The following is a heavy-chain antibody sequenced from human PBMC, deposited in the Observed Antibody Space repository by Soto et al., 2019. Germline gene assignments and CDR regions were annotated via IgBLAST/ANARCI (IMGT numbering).Heavy chain of an antibody. V-gene: IGHV1-69*01. CDR1: GGTFSSYA. CDR3: ARDLLGEPKVDYYYGMDV. Sequence: QVQLVQSGAEVKKPGSSVKVSCKASGGTFSSYAISWVRQAPGQGLEWMGGIIPIFGTANYAQKFQGRVTITADEYTSTAYMELSSLRSEDTAVYYCARDLLGEPKVDYYYGMDVWGQGTTVTVSS. CDR2: IIPIFGTA. J-gene: IGHJ6*02. D-gene: IGHD3-10*01.